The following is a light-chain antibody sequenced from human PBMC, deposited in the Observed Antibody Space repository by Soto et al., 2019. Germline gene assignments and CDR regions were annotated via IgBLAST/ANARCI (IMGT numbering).Light chain of an antibody. V-gene: IGKV3-15*01. CDR3: QYYDTFRT. J-gene: IGKJ1*01. CDR1: QSVSRD. CDR2: GAS. Sequence: EIVMTQSPATLSVSPGERATVSCRASQSVSRDLGWYQQKPGQAPRLLIYGASNRATGIPARFSGSGSRTDFTLTISRLEPVDFAVYYCQYYDTFRTFGQGTKVE.